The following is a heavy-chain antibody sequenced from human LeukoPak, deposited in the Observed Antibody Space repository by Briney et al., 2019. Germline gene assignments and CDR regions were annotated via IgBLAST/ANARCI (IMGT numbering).Heavy chain of an antibody. V-gene: IGHV4-59*12. CDR1: GGSISSYY. D-gene: IGHD3/OR15-3a*01. CDR2: IYYSGST. CDR3: ARDMDFYMDV. Sequence: PSETLSLTCTVSGGSISSYYWSWIRQPPGKGLEWIGYIYYSGSTNYNPSLKSRVTISLDTSKNQFSLNLNSVTAAETAMYYCARDMDFYMDVWGKGSTVTVSS. J-gene: IGHJ6*03.